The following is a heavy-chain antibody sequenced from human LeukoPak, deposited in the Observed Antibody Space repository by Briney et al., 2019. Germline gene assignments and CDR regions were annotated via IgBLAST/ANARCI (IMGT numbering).Heavy chain of an antibody. J-gene: IGHJ6*03. V-gene: IGHV1-2*02. CDR1: GYTFTGYY. D-gene: IGHD3-3*01. CDR3: ARDGQYYDFWSGYLYYYYYYMDV. Sequence: ASVKVSCKASGYTFTGYYMHWVRQAPGQVLEWMGWINPNSGGTNYAQKFQGRVTMTRDTSISTAYMELSRLRSDDTAVYYCARDGQYYDFWSGYLYYYYYYMDVWGKGTTVTVSS. CDR2: INPNSGGT.